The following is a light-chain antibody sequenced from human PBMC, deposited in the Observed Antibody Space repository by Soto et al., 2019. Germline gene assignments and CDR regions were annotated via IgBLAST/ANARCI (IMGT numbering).Light chain of an antibody. CDR2: DVS. CDR1: SSDVGGYDY. V-gene: IGLV2-14*01. J-gene: IGLJ1*01. Sequence: QSVLTQPASVSGSHGQTITISCTGTSSDVGGYDYVSWHQQHPGKAPKLMIYDVSKRPSGVSNRFSGSKSGNTASLTISGLQAEDEADYYCSSKRGSTGVFGTGTKVTVL. CDR3: SSKRGSTGV.